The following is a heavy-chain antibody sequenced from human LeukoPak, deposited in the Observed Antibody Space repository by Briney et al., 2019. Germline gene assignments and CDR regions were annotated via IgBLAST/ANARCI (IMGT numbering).Heavy chain of an antibody. CDR1: GGSINSRSDY. Sequence: SETLSLTCTVSGGSINSRSDYWGWIHQPPGKGLEWIGSIYYSGSTHYNPSLKSRVTMSIDTSKNQFSLKLSSVTAADTAVYYCARRPGEYGGNDFDYWGQGTLVTVSS. D-gene: IGHD4/OR15-4a*01. J-gene: IGHJ4*02. CDR2: IYYSGST. CDR3: ARRPGEYGGNDFDY. V-gene: IGHV4-39*01.